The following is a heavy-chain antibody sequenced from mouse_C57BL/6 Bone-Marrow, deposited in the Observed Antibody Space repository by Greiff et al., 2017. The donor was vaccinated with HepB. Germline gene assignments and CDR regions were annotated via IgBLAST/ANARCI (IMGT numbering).Heavy chain of an antibody. CDR3: ARAATMVKAWFAY. CDR2: ISYDGSN. V-gene: IGHV3-6*01. D-gene: IGHD2-2*01. CDR1: GYSITSGYY. J-gene: IGHJ3*01. Sequence: DVQLQESGPGLVKPSQSLSLTCSVTGYSITSGYYWNWIRQFPGNKLEWMGYISYDGSNNYNPSLKNRISITRDTSKNQFFLKLNSVTTEDTATYYCARAATMVKAWFAYWGQGTLVTVSA.